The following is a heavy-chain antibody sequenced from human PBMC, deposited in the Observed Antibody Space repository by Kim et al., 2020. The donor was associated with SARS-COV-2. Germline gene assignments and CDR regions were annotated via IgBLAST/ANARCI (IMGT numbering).Heavy chain of an antibody. J-gene: IGHJ4*01. Sequence: GGSLRLSCATAGFTFNTYGMHWVRQAPGKGLEWVAVIWFDGSKIYYADSVKGRFAISRDNSKNTLYLQLNSLRAEDTAVYYCARELSKGRYLDYWGHGTLVTVSS. D-gene: IGHD3-10*01. V-gene: IGHV3-33*01. CDR2: IWFDGSKI. CDR3: ARELSKGRYLDY. CDR1: GFTFNTYG.